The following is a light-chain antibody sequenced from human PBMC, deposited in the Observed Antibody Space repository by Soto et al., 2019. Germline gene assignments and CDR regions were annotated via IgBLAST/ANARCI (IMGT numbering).Light chain of an antibody. CDR2: EVS. V-gene: IGLV2-14*01. J-gene: IGLJ1*01. CDR1: SSDVGEYKY. Sequence: QSVLTQPPSASGSPGQSVTISCTGSSSDVGEYKYVSWYQQHPGKAPKLVIYEVSKRPPGVPNRFSGSKSGNTASLTISGLQAEDEADYYCSSYTSSSTLDVFGTGTKVTVL. CDR3: SSYTSSSTLDV.